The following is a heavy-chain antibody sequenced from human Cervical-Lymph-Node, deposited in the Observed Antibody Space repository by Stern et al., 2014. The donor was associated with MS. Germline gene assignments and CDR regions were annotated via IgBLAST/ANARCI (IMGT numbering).Heavy chain of an antibody. D-gene: IGHD1-14*01. V-gene: IGHV5-51*01. CDR3: ARQTTAWASDV. J-gene: IGHJ4*02. CDR2: IYPGDSET. CDR1: GFKFSIYW. Sequence: VQLAESGAELIRPGESLKTSCKGSGFKFSIYWIAWVRQMPGKGLEWMGIIYPGDSETRYSPSFHGHVTMSADKSTSTAYLQWSSLNASDTAMYFCARQTTAWASDVWGQGTLVTVSS.